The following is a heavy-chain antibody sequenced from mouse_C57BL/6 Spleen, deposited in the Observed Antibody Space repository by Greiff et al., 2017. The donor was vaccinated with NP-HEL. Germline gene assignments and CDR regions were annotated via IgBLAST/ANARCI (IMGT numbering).Heavy chain of an antibody. D-gene: IGHD2-2*01. V-gene: IGHV1-64*01. CDR2: IHPNSGST. J-gene: IGHJ4*01. Sequence: QVQLQQPGAELVKPGASVKLSCKASGYTFTSYWMHWVKQRPGQGLEWIGMIHPNSGSTNYNEKFKSKATLTVDKSSSTAYMQLSSLTSEDSAVYYCARERIYYGYDRGAMDYWGQGTSVTVSS. CDR1: GYTFTSYW. CDR3: ARERIYYGYDRGAMDY.